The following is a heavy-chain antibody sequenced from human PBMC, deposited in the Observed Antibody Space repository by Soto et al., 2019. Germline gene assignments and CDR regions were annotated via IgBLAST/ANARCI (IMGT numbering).Heavy chain of an antibody. CDR2: IRGSGGST. V-gene: IGHV3-23*01. D-gene: IGHD6-13*01. CDR1: GFTFSSYA. Sequence: GGSLRLSCAASGFTFSSYAMSWVRQAPGKGLEWVSAIRGSGGSTYYADSVKGRFTISRDNSKNTLYLQMNSLRAEDTAVYYCAKGSPIAAAGTKGGDEAFDIWGQGTMVTVSS. CDR3: AKGSPIAAAGTKGGDEAFDI. J-gene: IGHJ3*02.